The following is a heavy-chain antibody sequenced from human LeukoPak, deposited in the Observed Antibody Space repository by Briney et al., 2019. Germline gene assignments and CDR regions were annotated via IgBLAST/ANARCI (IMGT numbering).Heavy chain of an antibody. CDR1: GGTFSSYA. D-gene: IGHD6-13*01. CDR2: IIPILGIA. Sequence: SVKVSCKASGGTFSSYAISWVRQAPGQGLEWMGRIIPILGIANYAQKFQGRVTITADKSTCTAYMELSSLRSEDTAVYYCARTTGIAAAAPLDYWGQGTLVTVSS. J-gene: IGHJ4*02. CDR3: ARTTGIAAAAPLDY. V-gene: IGHV1-69*04.